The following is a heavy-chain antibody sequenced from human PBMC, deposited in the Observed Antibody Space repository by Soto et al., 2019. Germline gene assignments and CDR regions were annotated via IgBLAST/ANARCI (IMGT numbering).Heavy chain of an antibody. CDR2: ITPVFGTA. D-gene: IGHD3-22*01. J-gene: IGHJ4*02. Sequence: QVQLVQSGAEVKKPGSSVKVSCKASGGTFSSYAIDWVRQAPGQGLEWMGGITPVFGTANYAQKFQGRITITADESTSTAYMEMRSLRSEDTAVYYCARGVQYDGSGYYYFYWGQGTLVTVSS. CDR3: ARGVQYDGSGYYYFY. V-gene: IGHV1-69*01. CDR1: GGTFSSYA.